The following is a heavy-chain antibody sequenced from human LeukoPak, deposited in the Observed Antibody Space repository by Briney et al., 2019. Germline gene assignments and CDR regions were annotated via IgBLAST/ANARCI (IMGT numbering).Heavy chain of an antibody. CDR3: ARLQYYYDSSGRSYYFDY. J-gene: IGHJ4*02. CDR1: GGSISSSSYY. CDR2: IYYSGST. D-gene: IGHD3-22*01. V-gene: IGHV4-39*01. Sequence: PSETLSLTCTVSGGSISSSSYYWGWIRQPPGKGLEWIGSIYYSGSTYYNPSLKSRVTISVDTSKNQFSLKLSSVTAADTAVYYCARLQYYYDSSGRSYYFDYWGQGTLVTVSS.